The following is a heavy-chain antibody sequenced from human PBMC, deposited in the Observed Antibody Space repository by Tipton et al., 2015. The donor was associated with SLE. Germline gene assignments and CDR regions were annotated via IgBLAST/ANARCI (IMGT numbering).Heavy chain of an antibody. CDR3: ARRDSSYHWYFDL. J-gene: IGHJ2*01. Sequence: TLSLTCTVSGGSITSHYWTWIRQPPGKGLEWIGYIYSSGSTNCNPSLKSRVTISMDTSKNQFSLKLTSATAADTAMYYCARRDSSYHWYFDLWGRGTLVTVSS. CDR2: IYSSGST. CDR1: GGSITSHY. V-gene: IGHV4-59*11. D-gene: IGHD3-22*01.